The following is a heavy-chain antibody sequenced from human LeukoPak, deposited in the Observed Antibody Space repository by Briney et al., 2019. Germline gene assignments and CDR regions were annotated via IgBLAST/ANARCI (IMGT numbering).Heavy chain of an antibody. Sequence: GASVKVSCKASGYTFTNYGVSWVRQAPGQGLEWMGWISAYNGYTNYAQKLQVRVTMTTDTSTSTAYMELRSLTSDDTAVYYCARDNAVTTELTQYFQHWGQGTLVTVSS. D-gene: IGHD4-11*01. CDR1: GYTFTNYG. J-gene: IGHJ1*01. CDR3: ARDNAVTTELTQYFQH. CDR2: ISAYNGYT. V-gene: IGHV1-18*01.